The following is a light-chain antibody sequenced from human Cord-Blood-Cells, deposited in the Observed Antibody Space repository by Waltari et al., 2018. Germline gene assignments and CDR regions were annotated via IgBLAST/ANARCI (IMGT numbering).Light chain of an antibody. Sequence: DIQMTQSPSSLSASVGDRVTITCRASQSISSYLNWYQQKPGKAPKLLIYAASSLQSGVPARCSGSGSGTDFTITISSLQPEDFATYYCQQSYSTRPSFGQGTKLEIK. CDR2: AAS. V-gene: IGKV1-39*01. CDR1: QSISSY. CDR3: QQSYSTRPS. J-gene: IGKJ2*03.